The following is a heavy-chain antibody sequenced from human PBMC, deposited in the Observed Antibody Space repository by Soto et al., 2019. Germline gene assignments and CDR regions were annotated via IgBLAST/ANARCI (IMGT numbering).Heavy chain of an antibody. D-gene: IGHD1-1*01. CDR3: ARGSGIVSLPGELEDVNHDY. J-gene: IGHJ4*02. CDR2: INESGST. V-gene: IGHV4-34*01. Sequence: QVQLQQWGAGLVKPSETLSLSCAVYGQSFSGHSWAWIRQPPGKGLEWIGEINESGSTYYNPSLKSLVTISTDTSKTQFSLKLSSVSAADTAAYFCARGSGIVSLPGELEDVNHDYWGQGTLVNVSS. CDR1: GQSFSGHS.